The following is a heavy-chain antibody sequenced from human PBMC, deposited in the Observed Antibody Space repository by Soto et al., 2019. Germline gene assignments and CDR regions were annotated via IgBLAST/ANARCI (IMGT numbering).Heavy chain of an antibody. J-gene: IGHJ5*02. CDR3: AKEKPAISSWYGHNWFDP. CDR2: ISGSGGST. Sequence: GSLQLSCAASGFTFSSYAMSWVRQAPGKGLEWVSAISGSGGSTYYADSVKGRFTISRDNSKNTLYLQMNSLRAEDTAVYYCAKEKPAISSWYGHNWFDPWGQGTLVTVSS. V-gene: IGHV3-23*01. CDR1: GFTFSSYA. D-gene: IGHD6-13*01.